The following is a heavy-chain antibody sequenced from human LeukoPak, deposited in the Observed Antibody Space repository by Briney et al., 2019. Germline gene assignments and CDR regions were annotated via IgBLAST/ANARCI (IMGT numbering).Heavy chain of an antibody. CDR1: GGSISSGSYY. CDR2: VYYSGSTYYSGNT. D-gene: IGHD3-16*01. J-gene: IGHJ5*02. Sequence: SETLSLTCTVSGGSISSGSYYWGWIRQPPGKGLEWIGNVYYSGSTYYSGNTHYNPSLQRRVAISVDTSKSHFSLKLSSVTAADTAVYFCARHWGNWFDPWGQGALVTVSS. V-gene: IGHV4-39*01. CDR3: ARHWGNWFDP.